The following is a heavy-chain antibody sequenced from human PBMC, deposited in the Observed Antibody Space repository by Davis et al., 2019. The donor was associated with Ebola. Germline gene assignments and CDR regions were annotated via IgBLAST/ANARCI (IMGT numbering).Heavy chain of an antibody. J-gene: IGHJ4*02. Sequence: PGGSLRLSCAASGFTFSHAWMSWVRQAPGKGLEWLGHIKSKIDGGTTHYAAPVKGRFTISRDDSKHTLFLEINSLKTEDTAVYYCATSYYDLWAGYYYWGEGTLVTVSS. V-gene: IGHV3-15*01. CDR3: ATSYYDLWAGYYY. D-gene: IGHD3-3*01. CDR2: IKSKIDGGTT. CDR1: GFTFSHAW.